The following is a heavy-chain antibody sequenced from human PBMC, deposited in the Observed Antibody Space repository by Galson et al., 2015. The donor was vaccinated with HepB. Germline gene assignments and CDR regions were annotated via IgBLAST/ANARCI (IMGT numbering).Heavy chain of an antibody. D-gene: IGHD3-3*01. V-gene: IGHV3-30-3*01. Sequence: SLRLSCAPSGFTFSSYTINWVRQAPAKGLEWVAVVSHDGSIKKYADSVKGRFTISRDNSKNTLFLQMNSLTTEDTAVYYCARELTIFGVVIVRYDAFDIWGQGTMVTVSS. CDR1: GFTFSSYT. J-gene: IGHJ3*02. CDR2: VSHDGSIK. CDR3: ARELTIFGVVIVRYDAFDI.